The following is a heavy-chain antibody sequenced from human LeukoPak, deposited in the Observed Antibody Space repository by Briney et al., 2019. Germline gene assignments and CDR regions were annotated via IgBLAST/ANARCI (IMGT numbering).Heavy chain of an antibody. CDR3: AREMTTFPDYGDYRGALDY. CDR1: GYTFIDYY. CDR2: INPNSGGT. D-gene: IGHD4-17*01. Sequence: ASVKVSCKTSGYTFIDYYLHWVRQAPGQGLEWMGWINPNSGGTFYAQKFQGRVTVTRDTSTGTAYMDLSRLTSDDTAVYYCAREMTTFPDYGDYRGALDYWGQGTLVTVSS. V-gene: IGHV1-2*02. J-gene: IGHJ4*02.